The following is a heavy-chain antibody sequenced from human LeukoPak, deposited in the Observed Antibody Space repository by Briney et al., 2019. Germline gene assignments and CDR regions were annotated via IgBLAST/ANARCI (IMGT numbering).Heavy chain of an antibody. CDR1: GGSISSSSYY. J-gene: IGHJ4*02. D-gene: IGHD6-13*01. CDR2: IYYSGST. Sequence: SETLSLTCTASGGSISSSSYYWGWIRQPPGKGLEWIGSIYYSGSTYYNPSLKSRVTISVDTSKNQFSLKLSSVTAADTAVYYCARRAAAGSPRSWGRTSDYWGQGTLVTVSS. CDR3: ARRAAAGSPRSWGRTSDY. V-gene: IGHV4-39*01.